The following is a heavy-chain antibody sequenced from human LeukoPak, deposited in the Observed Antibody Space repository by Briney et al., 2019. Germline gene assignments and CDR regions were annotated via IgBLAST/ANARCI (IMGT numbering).Heavy chain of an antibody. Sequence: SETLSLTCTVSGGSISSYYWSWIRQPPGKGLEWMGYIYYSGSTNYNPSLKSRVTISVDTSKNQFSLKLSSVTAADTAVYYCACGSRSYFDYWGQGTLVTVSS. J-gene: IGHJ4*02. V-gene: IGHV4-59*08. CDR2: IYYSGST. D-gene: IGHD1-26*01. CDR1: GGSISSYY. CDR3: ACGSRSYFDY.